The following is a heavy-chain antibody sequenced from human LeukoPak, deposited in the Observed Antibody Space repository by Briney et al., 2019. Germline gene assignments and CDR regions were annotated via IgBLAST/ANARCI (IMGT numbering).Heavy chain of an antibody. CDR2: IYYSGST. CDR3: ARPRFPIAAAAFDI. V-gene: IGHV4-59*08. J-gene: IGHJ3*02. Sequence: SGTLSLTCTVSGGSISSYYWSWIRQPPGKGLEWIGYIYYSGSTNYNPSLKSRVTISVDTSKNQFSLKLSSVTAADTAVYYCARPRFPIAAAAFDIWGQGTMVTVSS. D-gene: IGHD6-13*01. CDR1: GGSISSYY.